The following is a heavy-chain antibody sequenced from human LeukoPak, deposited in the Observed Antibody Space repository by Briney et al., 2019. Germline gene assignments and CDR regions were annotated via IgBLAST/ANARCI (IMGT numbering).Heavy chain of an antibody. Sequence: SETLSLTCTVSGGSISSYYWSWIRQPPGKGLEWIGYIYYSGSTNYNPSLKSRVTISVDTSKNQFSLKLSSVTAADTAVYYCARDPAGAMMYYFDYWGQGTLVTVSS. D-gene: IGHD1-26*01. V-gene: IGHV4-59*01. CDR3: ARDPAGAMMYYFDY. J-gene: IGHJ4*02. CDR2: IYYSGST. CDR1: GGSISSYY.